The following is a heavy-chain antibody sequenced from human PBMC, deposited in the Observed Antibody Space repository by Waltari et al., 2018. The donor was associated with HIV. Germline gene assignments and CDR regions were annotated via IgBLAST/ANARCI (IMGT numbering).Heavy chain of an antibody. V-gene: IGHV3-30*18. CDR2: ISYDGSNK. Sequence: QVQLVESGGGVVQLGRYLSLSCAASGFGFSTYGVPWVPQASGKGLEWLAVISYDGSNKDYADSVKGRFTISRDNSKNTLYLQMNSLRAEDTAVYYCAKDKGGVTYIFDYWGQGTLVTVSS. D-gene: IGHD1-1*01. CDR1: GFGFSTYG. J-gene: IGHJ4*02. CDR3: AKDKGGVTYIFDY.